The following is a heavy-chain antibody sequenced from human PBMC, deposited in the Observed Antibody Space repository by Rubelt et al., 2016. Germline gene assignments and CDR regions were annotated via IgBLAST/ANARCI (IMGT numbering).Heavy chain of an antibody. CDR2: IDWDDEK. CDR3: ARILLPDYYDSSGGMDV. CDR1: GFSLGTSGMC. Sequence: QVTLRESGPALVKPTQTLTLTCTFSGFSLGTSGMCVSWICQPPGKALEWLARIDWDDEKYYSTSLKTRLTISKDTSKNQVLLTMTNTDPVATATYYCARILLPDYYDSSGGMDVWGQGTTVTVSS. V-gene: IGHV2-70*15. J-gene: IGHJ6*02. D-gene: IGHD3-22*01.